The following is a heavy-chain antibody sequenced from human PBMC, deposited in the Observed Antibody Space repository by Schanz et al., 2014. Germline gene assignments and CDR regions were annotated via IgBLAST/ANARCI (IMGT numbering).Heavy chain of an antibody. CDR2: VNPSVRGT. CDR3: AGAFDSSGYYLDY. J-gene: IGHJ4*02. V-gene: IGHV1-46*03. Sequence: QVQLVQSGAEVKKPGSSVKVSCKASRSTFSSYTISWVRQAPGQGLEWMGIVNPSVRGTHFAREFQGRVTVTSDTSTSTVYMELSGLRSEDTAVYYCAGAFDSSGYYLDYWGQGTLVTVSS. CDR1: RSTFSSYT. D-gene: IGHD3-22*01.